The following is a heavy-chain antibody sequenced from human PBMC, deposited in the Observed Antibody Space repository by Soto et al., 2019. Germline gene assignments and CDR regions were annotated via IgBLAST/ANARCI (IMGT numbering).Heavy chain of an antibody. CDR2: ILSDYNT. Sequence: EVQLLESGGGLAQPGGSLTLSCAASGFTFRDYTMTWVRQAPGQVLECISVILSDYNTFYAGSVRGGFTISRENSKSTIYLKMNSPSAEDTAVYYCARRTNGYFGYWGQGALVTVAS. CDR3: ARRTNGYFGY. CDR1: GFTFRDYT. D-gene: IGHD2-8*01. J-gene: IGHJ4*02. V-gene: IGHV3-23*03.